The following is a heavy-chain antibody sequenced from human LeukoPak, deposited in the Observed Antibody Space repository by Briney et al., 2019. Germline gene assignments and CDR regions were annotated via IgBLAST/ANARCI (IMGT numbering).Heavy chain of an antibody. CDR3: ARHYSNYVGNDAFAI. D-gene: IGHD4-11*01. Sequence: SQTLSLTCTVSGGSISSGSYYWSWIRQPAGKGLEWIGRIYTSGSTNYNPSLKSRVTISVDTSKNQFSLKLSSVTAADTALYYCARHYSNYVGNDAFAIWGQGTMVTVSS. J-gene: IGHJ3*02. V-gene: IGHV4-61*02. CDR1: GGSISSGSYY. CDR2: IYTSGST.